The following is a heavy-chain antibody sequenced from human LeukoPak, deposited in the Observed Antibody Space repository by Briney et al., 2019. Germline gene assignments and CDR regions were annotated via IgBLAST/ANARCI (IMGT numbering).Heavy chain of an antibody. D-gene: IGHD3-22*01. V-gene: IGHV3-53*01. J-gene: IGHJ4*02. CDR3: ARRAGDYSHPYDY. CDR1: GFTFSSYS. Sequence: GGSLRLSCAASGFTFSSYSMNWVRQAPGKGLEWVSFIYTTGNTHNSDSVKGRFTISRDSSKNTLYLQMNSLRAEDTAVYYCARRAGDYSHPYDYWGQGTLVTVSS. CDR2: IYTTGNT.